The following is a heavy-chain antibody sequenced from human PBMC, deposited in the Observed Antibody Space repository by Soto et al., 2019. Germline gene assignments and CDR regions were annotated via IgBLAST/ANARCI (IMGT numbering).Heavy chain of an antibody. CDR3: AASFIAAAGNDAFDI. Sequence: SVKVSWKASGGTFSSYAMSWVRQAPGQGLEWIGGIIPVIGNTNYAQKFQERVTITRDMSTSTAHMELSSLRSEDTAVYYCAASFIAAAGNDAFDIWGQGTMVTVSS. CDR1: GGTFSSYA. CDR2: IIPVIGNT. J-gene: IGHJ3*02. D-gene: IGHD6-13*01. V-gene: IGHV1-69*10.